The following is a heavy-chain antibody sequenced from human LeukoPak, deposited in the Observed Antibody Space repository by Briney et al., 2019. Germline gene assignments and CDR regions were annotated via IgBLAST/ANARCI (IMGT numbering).Heavy chain of an antibody. CDR2: INPISGST. V-gene: IGHV1-2*02. CDR1: GYTFTPSY. D-gene: IGHD3-10*01. J-gene: IGHJ6*03. Sequence: ASVKASCKASGYTFTPSYMHSVRQSPGQEREWMGGINPISGSTNYAQKFQGRITMTRDTSISTAYMELSRLRSDDTAVYYCARHGSGNYDYYDMDVWGKGTTVTISS. CDR3: ARHGSGNYDYYDMDV.